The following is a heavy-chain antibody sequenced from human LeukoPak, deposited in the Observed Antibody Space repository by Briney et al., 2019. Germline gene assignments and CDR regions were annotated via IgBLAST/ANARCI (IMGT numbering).Heavy chain of an antibody. V-gene: IGHV3-30*02. CDR1: GFTLSSYG. CDR3: AKDAPGIAVAGSPS. CDR2: IRYDGSNK. J-gene: IGHJ4*02. Sequence: GGSLRLSCAASGFTLSSYGMHWVRQAPGKGLEWVAFIRYDGSNKYYADSVKGRFTISRDNSKNTLYLQMNSLRAEDTAVYYCAKDAPGIAVAGSPSWGQGTLVTVSS. D-gene: IGHD6-19*01.